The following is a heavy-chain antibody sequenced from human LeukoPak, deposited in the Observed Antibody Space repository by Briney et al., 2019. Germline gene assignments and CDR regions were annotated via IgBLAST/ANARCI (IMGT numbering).Heavy chain of an antibody. CDR3: ARDNGYCSGGSCYHYYMDV. CDR1: GFTFSSYE. V-gene: IGHV3-48*03. CDR2: ISSSGSTI. D-gene: IGHD2-15*01. J-gene: IGHJ6*03. Sequence: GGSLRLSCAASGFTFSSYEMNWVRQAPGKGPEWVSYISSSGSTIYYADSVKGRFTISRDNAKNSLYLQMNSLRAEDTAVYYCARDNGYCSGGSCYHYYMDVWGKGTTVTISS.